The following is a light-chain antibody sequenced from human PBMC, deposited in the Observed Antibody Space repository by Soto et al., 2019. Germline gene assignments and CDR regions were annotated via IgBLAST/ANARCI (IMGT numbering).Light chain of an antibody. CDR3: QTWDTGSWV. CDR2: LNSDGSY. CDR1: SGHSSYT. Sequence: QLVLTQSPSASASLGASVKLTCTLSSGHSSYTIAWHHQQPEKGPRYLMKLNSDGSYYRGDGIPDRFSGSSSGAERYLTISSLQSEDEADYYCQTWDTGSWVFGGGTKVTVL. V-gene: IGLV4-69*01. J-gene: IGLJ3*02.